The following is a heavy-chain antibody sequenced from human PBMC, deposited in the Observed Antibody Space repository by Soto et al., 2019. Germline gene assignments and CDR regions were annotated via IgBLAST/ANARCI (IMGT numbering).Heavy chain of an antibody. CDR1: GFTFSSYG. D-gene: IGHD4-17*01. V-gene: IGHV3-30*18. J-gene: IGHJ4*02. CDR3: AKDEARGVYGDTGYFDY. Sequence: QVQLVESGGGVVQPGRSLRLSCAASGFTFSSYGMHWVRQAPGKGLEWVAVISYDGSNKYYADSVKGRFTISRDNSKNTLYLQMNSLRAEDTAVYYCAKDEARGVYGDTGYFDYWGQGTLVTVSS. CDR2: ISYDGSNK.